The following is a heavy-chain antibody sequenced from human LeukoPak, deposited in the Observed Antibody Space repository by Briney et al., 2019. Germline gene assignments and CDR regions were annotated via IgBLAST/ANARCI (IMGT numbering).Heavy chain of an antibody. Sequence: SETLSLTCTVSGGSISSSSYYWGWIRQPPGKGLEWIGSIYYSGSTYYNPSLKSRVTISVDTSKNQFSLKLSSVTAADTAVYYCSSRDGYNFAIDYWGQGTLVTVSS. J-gene: IGHJ4*02. CDR3: SSRDGYNFAIDY. CDR1: GGSISSSSYY. V-gene: IGHV4-39*01. D-gene: IGHD5-24*01. CDR2: IYYSGST.